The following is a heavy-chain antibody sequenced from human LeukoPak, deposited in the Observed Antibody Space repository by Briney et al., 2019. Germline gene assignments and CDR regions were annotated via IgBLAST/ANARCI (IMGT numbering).Heavy chain of an antibody. J-gene: IGHJ4*02. CDR1: GFTFSSYS. CDR3: AKGPSSYNDFWSGYLADY. Sequence: GGSLRLSCAASGFTFSSYSMNWVRQAPGKGLEWVSSISSSSSYIYYADSVKGRFTISRDNAKNSLYLQMNSLRAEDTAVYYCAKGPSSYNDFWSGYLADYWGQGTLVTVSS. CDR2: ISSSSSYI. D-gene: IGHD3-3*01. V-gene: IGHV3-21*01.